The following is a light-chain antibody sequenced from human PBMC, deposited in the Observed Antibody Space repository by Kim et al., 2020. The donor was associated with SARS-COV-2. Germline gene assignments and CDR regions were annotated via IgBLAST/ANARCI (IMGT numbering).Light chain of an antibody. J-gene: IGLJ3*02. Sequence: GQRVTVSCSGRSSNIGSNNVNWYQQLPGTAPKLLIYSNDQRPSGVPDRFSGSKSGTSASLAISGLQSEDEADYYCAVWDDTLKGWVFGGGTQLTVL. CDR2: SND. CDR3: AVWDDTLKGWV. V-gene: IGLV1-44*01. CDR1: SSNIGSNN.